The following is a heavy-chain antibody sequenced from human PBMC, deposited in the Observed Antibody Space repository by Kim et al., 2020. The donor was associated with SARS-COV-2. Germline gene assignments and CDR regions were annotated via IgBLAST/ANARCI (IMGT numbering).Heavy chain of an antibody. Sequence: SVKVSCKASVGTFSSYAISWVRQAPGQGLEWMGRIIPILGIANYAQKFQGRVTITADKSTSTAYMELSSLRSEDTAVYYCARLPGSTYYFDYWGQGTLVTVSS. CDR3: ARLPGSTYYFDY. V-gene: IGHV1-69*04. CDR2: IIPILGIA. CDR1: VGTFSSYA. J-gene: IGHJ4*02.